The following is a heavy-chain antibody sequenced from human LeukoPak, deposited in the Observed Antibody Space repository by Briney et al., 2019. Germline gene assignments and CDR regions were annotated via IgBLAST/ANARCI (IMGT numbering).Heavy chain of an antibody. V-gene: IGHV4-39*02. CDR2: LCHRGST. J-gene: IGHJ4*02. D-gene: IGHD3-22*01. CDR3: ARGLNYGGSGYYFDS. Sequence: SETLSLTCTVSGGSISSGGYCWGWIRQTPGKGLEWIGSLCHRGSTYYNPSLKSRVIISVDTAEAHLSLKLSSVTAADTAVYYCARGLNYGGSGYYFDSWGPGTLVTVSS. CDR1: GGSISSGGYC.